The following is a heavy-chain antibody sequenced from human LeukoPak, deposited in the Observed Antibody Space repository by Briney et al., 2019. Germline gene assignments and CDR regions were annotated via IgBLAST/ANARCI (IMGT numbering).Heavy chain of an antibody. CDR2: ISSSGSTI. J-gene: IGHJ5*02. Sequence: AGGSLRLSCAASGFTFSDYYMSWIRQAPGKGLEWVSYISSSGSTIYYADSVKGRFTISRDNAKNSLYLQMNSLRAEDTAVYYCARDAEYYGPENWFDPWGQGTLVTVSS. V-gene: IGHV3-11*04. D-gene: IGHD3-10*01. CDR1: GFTFSDYY. CDR3: ARDAEYYGPENWFDP.